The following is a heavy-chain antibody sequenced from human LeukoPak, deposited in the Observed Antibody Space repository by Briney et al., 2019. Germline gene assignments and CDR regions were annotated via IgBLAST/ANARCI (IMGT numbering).Heavy chain of an antibody. D-gene: IGHD3-10*01. CDR1: GFTFSSYE. CDR3: ARDGGSGILD. Sequence: PGGSLRLSRAASGFTFSSYETNWVRQAPGKGLEWVSYISSNGSPIFYADSVKGRFTISRDNAKNSLSLLMNSLRAEDTAVYYCARDGGSGILDWGQGTLVTVSS. CDR2: ISSNGSPI. V-gene: IGHV3-48*03. J-gene: IGHJ4*02.